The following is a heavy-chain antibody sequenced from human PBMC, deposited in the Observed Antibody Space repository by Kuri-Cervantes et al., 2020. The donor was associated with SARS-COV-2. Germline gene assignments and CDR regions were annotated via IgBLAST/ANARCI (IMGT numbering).Heavy chain of an antibody. D-gene: IGHD3-22*01. CDR1: GGSISSYY. J-gene: IGHJ6*02. CDR3: ARETYYYDSSGYYYLYGMDV. V-gene: IGHV4-59*01. CDR2: IYYSGST. Sequence: SETLSLTCTVSGGSISSYYWSWIRQPPGKGLEWIVYIYYSGSTNYNSSLKSRVTISVDTSKNQSSLKLSSVTAADTAVYYCARETYYYDSSGYYYLYGMDVWGQGTTVTVSS.